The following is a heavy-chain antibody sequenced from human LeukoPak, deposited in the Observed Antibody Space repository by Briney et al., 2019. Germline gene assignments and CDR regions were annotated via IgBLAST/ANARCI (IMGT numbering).Heavy chain of an antibody. CDR1: GFTVSSNY. Sequence: GGSLKLSCKASGFTVSSNYMSWVRQAPGKGLEWVSVIYSGGSTYYADSVKGRFTISRDNSKNTLYLQMNSLRAEDTAVYYCARGGIPAYDFWSGYNYWGQGTLVTVSS. CDR2: IYSGGST. J-gene: IGHJ4*02. V-gene: IGHV3-53*01. D-gene: IGHD3-3*01. CDR3: ARGGIPAYDFWSGYNY.